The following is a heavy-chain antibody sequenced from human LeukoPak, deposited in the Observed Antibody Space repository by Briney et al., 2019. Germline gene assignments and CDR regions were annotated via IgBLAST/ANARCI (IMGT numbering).Heavy chain of an antibody. CDR1: GYSISSGYY. Sequence: SETLSLTCTVSGYSISSGYYWGCFRQPPGKGLEWIASIYHSGSTNYNPSLKSRVTMSVDTSKNQFSLKVSSVTAADTAVYYCARVFDSGSQAYFYYMDVWGKGTTVTISS. J-gene: IGHJ6*03. D-gene: IGHD3-10*01. V-gene: IGHV4-38-2*02. CDR3: ARVFDSGSQAYFYYMDV. CDR2: IYHSGST.